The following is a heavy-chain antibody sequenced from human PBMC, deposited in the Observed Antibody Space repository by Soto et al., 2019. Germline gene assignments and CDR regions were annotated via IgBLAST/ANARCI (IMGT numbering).Heavy chain of an antibody. CDR1: GYTFTGYY. J-gene: IGHJ4*02. D-gene: IGHD3-22*01. CDR3: ARSSKGTYYYHSSVYCLDD. Sequence: SSVKVSCKASGYTFTGYYMQWLRQAPGQGLEWMGWIVPNSGVTNYAQKFQGRGTMTRDTSISTAYMELSRLRSDDTAVYYCARSSKGTYYYHSSVYCLDDWGQGTLVIVS. V-gene: IGHV1-2*02. CDR2: IVPNSGVT.